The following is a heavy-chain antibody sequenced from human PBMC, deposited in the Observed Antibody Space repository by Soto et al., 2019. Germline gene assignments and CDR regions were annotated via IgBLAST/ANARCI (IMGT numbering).Heavy chain of an antibody. Sequence: QVQLVQSGAEVKKPGASVKISCKASGYTFTSYDINWVRQATGQGLEWMGWMNPNSGNTGYAQKFQGRVTMTRNTSISTDYMELSSLRSEDTAVYYCAREREIVLVPAAPNYYDYCGLDVWGQGTTVTVSS. CDR1: GYTFTSYD. CDR2: MNPNSGNT. D-gene: IGHD2-2*01. CDR3: AREREIVLVPAAPNYYDYCGLDV. V-gene: IGHV1-8*01. J-gene: IGHJ6*02.